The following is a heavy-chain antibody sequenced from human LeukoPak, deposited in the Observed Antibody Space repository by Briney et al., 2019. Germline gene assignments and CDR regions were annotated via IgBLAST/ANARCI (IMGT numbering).Heavy chain of an antibody. D-gene: IGHD3-22*01. CDR3: ARWGLSYDSSGLDV. CDR2: ISWNSGSI. Sequence: GRSLRLSCAASGFTFDDYAMHWVRQAPGKGLEWVSGISWNSGSIGYADSVKGRFTISRDNAKNSLYLQMDSLRAEDTAVYYCARWGLSYDSSGLDVRGQGTTVTVSS. CDR1: GFTFDDYA. J-gene: IGHJ6*02. V-gene: IGHV3-9*01.